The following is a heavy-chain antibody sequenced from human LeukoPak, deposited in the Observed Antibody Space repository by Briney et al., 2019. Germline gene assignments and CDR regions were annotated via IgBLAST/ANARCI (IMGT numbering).Heavy chain of an antibody. J-gene: IGHJ4*02. Sequence: PGRSLRLSCAASGFTFSSYAMHWVRQAPGKGLEWVAVISYDGSNKYYADSVKGRFTISRDNSKNTLYLQMNSLRAEDTAVYYCGRGSERFLEWSPFDYWGQGTLVTVSS. CDR3: GRGSERFLEWSPFDY. D-gene: IGHD3-3*01. CDR1: GFTFSSYA. CDR2: ISYDGSNK. V-gene: IGHV3-30*04.